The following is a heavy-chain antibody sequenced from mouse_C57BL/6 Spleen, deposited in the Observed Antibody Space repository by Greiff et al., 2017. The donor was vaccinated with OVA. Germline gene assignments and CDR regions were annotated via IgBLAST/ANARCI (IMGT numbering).Heavy chain of an antibody. V-gene: IGHV1-15*01. CDR2: IDPETGGT. D-gene: IGHD2-2*01. Sequence: QVQLQQSGAELVRPGASVTLSCKASGYTFTDYEMHWVKQTPVHGLEWIGAIDPETGGTAYNQKFKGKAILTADKSSSTAYMELRSLTSEDSAVYYCTRTYGYDYFDYWGQGTTLTVSS. CDR3: TRTYGYDYFDY. CDR1: GYTFTDYE. J-gene: IGHJ2*01.